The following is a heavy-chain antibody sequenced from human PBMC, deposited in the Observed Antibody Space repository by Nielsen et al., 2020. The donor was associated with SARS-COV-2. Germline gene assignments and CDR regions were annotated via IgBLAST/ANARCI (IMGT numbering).Heavy chain of an antibody. V-gene: IGHV3-9*01. CDR2: ISWNSGSI. Sequence: GGSLRLSCAASGFTFDDYAMHWVRQAPGKGLEWVSGISWNSGSIGYADSVKGRFTISRDNAKNSLYLQMNSLRAEDTALYYCARDIPLGVLGVPSGMDVWGQGTTVTVSS. D-gene: IGHD3-10*01. CDR1: GFTFDDYA. CDR3: ARDIPLGVLGVPSGMDV. J-gene: IGHJ6*02.